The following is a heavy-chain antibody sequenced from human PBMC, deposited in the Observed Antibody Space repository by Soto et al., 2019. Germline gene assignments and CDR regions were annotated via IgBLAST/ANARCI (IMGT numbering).Heavy chain of an antibody. CDR1: GGSFGGYY. CDR3: RFMTTVPRGYFDY. J-gene: IGHJ4*02. Sequence: SETLSLTCAVYGGSFGGYYWSWIRQPPGKGLEWIGEINHSGSTNYNPSLKSRATISVDTSKNQFSLKLSSVTAADTAVYYCRFMTTVPRGYFDYWGQGTLVTVSS. CDR2: INHSGST. V-gene: IGHV4-34*01. D-gene: IGHD4-17*01.